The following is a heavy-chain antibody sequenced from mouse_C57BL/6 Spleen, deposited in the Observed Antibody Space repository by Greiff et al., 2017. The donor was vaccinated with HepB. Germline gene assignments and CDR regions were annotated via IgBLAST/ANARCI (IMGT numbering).Heavy chain of an antibody. CDR3: TTRGITTVVFDY. J-gene: IGHJ2*01. Sequence: DVKLQESGAELVRPGASVKLSCTASGFNIKDDYMHWVKQRPEQGLEWIGWIDPENGDTEYASKFQGKATITADTSSNTASLQLSSLTSEDTAVYYCTTRGITTVVFDYWGQGTTLTVSS. D-gene: IGHD1-1*01. CDR2: IDPENGDT. CDR1: GFNIKDDY. V-gene: IGHV14-4*01.